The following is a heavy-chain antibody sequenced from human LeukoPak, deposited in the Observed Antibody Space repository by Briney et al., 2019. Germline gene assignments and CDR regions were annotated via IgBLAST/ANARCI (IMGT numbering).Heavy chain of an antibody. CDR2: ISGYNGHT. V-gene: IGHV1-18*04. D-gene: IGHD5-18*01. CDR1: GYAFSDHG. Sequence: ASVKVSCTASGYAFSDHGVSWVRQAPGQGLEWMGWISGYNGHTSYAQKFQGRVMVTTDRSTNTAYLELRSLRSDDTAVYYCARVPNPRNTYGYNDKWGQGTLVTVSS. CDR3: ARVPNPRNTYGYNDK. J-gene: IGHJ4*02.